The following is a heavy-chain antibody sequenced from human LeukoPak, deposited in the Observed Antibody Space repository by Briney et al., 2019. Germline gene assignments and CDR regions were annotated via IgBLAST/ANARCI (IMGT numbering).Heavy chain of an antibody. CDR3: ARVTYSGYDSHFDY. J-gene: IGHJ4*02. CDR1: GGSISSSNW. D-gene: IGHD5-12*01. Sequence: SGTLSLTCAVSGGSISSSNWWSWVRRPPGKGLEWIGEIYHSGSTNYNSSLKSRVTISVDKSKNQFSLKLSSVTAADTAVYYCARVTYSGYDSHFDYWGQGTLVTVSS. CDR2: IYHSGST. V-gene: IGHV4-4*02.